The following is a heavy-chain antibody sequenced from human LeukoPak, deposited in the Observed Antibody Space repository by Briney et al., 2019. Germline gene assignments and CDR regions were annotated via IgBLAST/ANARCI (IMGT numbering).Heavy chain of an antibody. J-gene: IGHJ4*02. V-gene: IGHV4-34*01. D-gene: IGHD3-22*01. CDR1: GFTFSSYG. CDR3: ARGRSTPDSSGMGPPKPRFDY. CDR2: INHSGST. Sequence: LRLSCAASGFTFSSYGMSWVRQAPGKGLEWIGEINHSGSTNYNPSLKSRVTISVDASKNQFSLKLSSVTAADTAVYYCARGRSTPDSSGMGPPKPRFDYWGQGTLVTVSS.